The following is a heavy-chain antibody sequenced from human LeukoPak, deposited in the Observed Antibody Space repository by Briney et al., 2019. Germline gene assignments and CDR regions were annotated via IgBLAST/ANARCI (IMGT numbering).Heavy chain of an antibody. V-gene: IGHV4-4*07. CDR1: GGSISSYY. Sequence: SETLSLTCTVSGGSISSYYWSWIRQPAGKGLEWIGRIYTSGSTNYHPSLKSRVTMSVDTSKNQFSLKLSSVTAADTAVYYCARDRLHQPLVFNVPAAIFSYYYMDVWGKGTTVTVSS. J-gene: IGHJ6*03. CDR2: IYTSGST. D-gene: IGHD2-2*01. CDR3: ARDRLHQPLVFNVPAAIFSYYYMDV.